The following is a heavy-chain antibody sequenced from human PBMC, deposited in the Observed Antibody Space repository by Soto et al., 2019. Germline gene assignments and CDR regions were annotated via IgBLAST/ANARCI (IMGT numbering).Heavy chain of an antibody. Sequence: SGPTLVNPTQTLTLTCTFSGFSLSTSGMCVSWIRQPPGKALEWLALIDWDDDKYYSTSLKTRLTISKDTSKNQVVLTMTNMDPVDTATYYCARIRVAVAGSPSYLYYYGMDVWGQGTTVTVSS. J-gene: IGHJ6*02. CDR3: ARIRVAVAGSPSYLYYYGMDV. CDR2: IDWDDDK. D-gene: IGHD6-19*01. CDR1: GFSLSTSGMC. V-gene: IGHV2-70*01.